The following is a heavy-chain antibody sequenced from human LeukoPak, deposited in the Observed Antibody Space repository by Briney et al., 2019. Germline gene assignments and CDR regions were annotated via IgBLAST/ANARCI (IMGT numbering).Heavy chain of an antibody. V-gene: IGHV3-7*03. J-gene: IGHJ4*02. Sequence: GGSLRLSCAVSGFTFSNYRMSWVRQAPGKGLEWVANIKDDGSEKNYMDSVKGRFTISRDNAKNLLYLEMNSLRVEDTAVYYCAKNYDFWSGYAGYWGQGTLVTVSS. D-gene: IGHD3-3*01. CDR2: IKDDGSEK. CDR3: AKNYDFWSGYAGY. CDR1: GFTFSNYR.